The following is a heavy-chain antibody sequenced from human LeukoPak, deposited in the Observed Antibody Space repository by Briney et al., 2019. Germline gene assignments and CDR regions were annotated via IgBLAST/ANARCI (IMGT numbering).Heavy chain of an antibody. CDR3: ARGGVRGGFDI. J-gene: IGHJ3*02. Sequence: PSETLSLTCSISGGSISIDYWSWIRQPPGKGLEWIGYIYYGGTNYNPSLRSRVTISVDTSKIQFSLNLSSVTAADTAVYYCARGGVRGGFDIWGQGTMVTVSS. D-gene: IGHD3-16*01. CDR2: IYYGGT. CDR1: GGSISIDY. V-gene: IGHV4-59*01.